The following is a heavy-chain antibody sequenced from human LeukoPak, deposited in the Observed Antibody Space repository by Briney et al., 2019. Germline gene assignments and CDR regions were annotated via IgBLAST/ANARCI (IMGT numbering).Heavy chain of an antibody. Sequence: GGSLKISCKGYGYSFTSYWIGWVRQMPGKGLEWMGIIYPVDSDTRYSPSFQGQVTISADKSISTAYLQWSSLKASDTAMYYCARPGSIAVVGSYFDYWGQGTLVTVSS. J-gene: IGHJ4*02. V-gene: IGHV5-51*01. CDR1: GYSFTSYW. CDR2: IYPVDSDT. D-gene: IGHD6-19*01. CDR3: ARPGSIAVVGSYFDY.